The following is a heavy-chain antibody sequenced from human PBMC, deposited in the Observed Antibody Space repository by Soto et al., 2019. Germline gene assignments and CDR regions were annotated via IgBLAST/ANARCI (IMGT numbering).Heavy chain of an antibody. D-gene: IGHD3-10*01. CDR3: TKDSRVTMVRGVIIPPGY. CDR1: GLTFSGYA. Sequence: GGSLRLSCTASGLTFSGYAMSWVRQAPGKGLEWVAAISGSDDTTYYADSVKGRFTISRDNSKNTLYLQMNSLRAEDTAVYYCTKDSRVTMVRGVIIPPGYWGQGTLVTVS. CDR2: ISGSDDTT. V-gene: IGHV3-23*01. J-gene: IGHJ4*02.